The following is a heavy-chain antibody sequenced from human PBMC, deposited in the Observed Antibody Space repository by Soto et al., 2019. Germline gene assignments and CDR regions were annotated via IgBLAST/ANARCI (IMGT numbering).Heavy chain of an antibody. CDR3: ATSEGYYYDSSGFGAFDI. J-gene: IGHJ3*02. CDR1: GGSISSSNW. D-gene: IGHD3-22*01. V-gene: IGHV4-4*02. Sequence: PSETLSHTCAVSGGSISSSNWWSWVRQPPGKGLEWIGEIYHSGSTNYNPSLKSRVTISVDKSKNQFSLKLSSVTAADTAVFYCATSEGYYYDSSGFGAFDIWGQGTMVTVSS. CDR2: IYHSGST.